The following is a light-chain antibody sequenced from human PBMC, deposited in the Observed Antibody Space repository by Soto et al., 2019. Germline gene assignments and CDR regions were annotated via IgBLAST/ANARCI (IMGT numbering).Light chain of an antibody. CDR2: YDT. J-gene: IGLJ3*02. CDR3: QVWDSSSDHPV. Sequence: SYELIQPPSVSVAPGKTARITCGGNNIGSKSVHWYQQKPGQAPVLGIYYDTDRPSGIPERYSGSNSGNTATLTISRVEAGDEADYYCQVWDSSSDHPVFGGGTKVTVL. CDR1: NIGSKS. V-gene: IGLV3-21*04.